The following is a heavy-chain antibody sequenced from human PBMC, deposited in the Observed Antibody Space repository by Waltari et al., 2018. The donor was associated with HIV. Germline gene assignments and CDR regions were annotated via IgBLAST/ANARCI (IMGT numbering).Heavy chain of an antibody. D-gene: IGHD6-13*01. CDR1: HFSISSGHP. V-gene: IGHV4-38-2*01. CDR2: VFHSGST. J-gene: IGHJ4*02. CDR3: ARQPAPDSTWFQIYFDY. Sequence: QVQLQESGPGLVKPSDTLSLTCAVSHFSISSGHPRGWIRQSPGKGLEWIGSVFHSGSTFYKPSFRSRVSISVDTSKNQFSLKLTSVTAADTAVYYCARQPAPDSTWFQIYFDYWGQGTVVTVSS.